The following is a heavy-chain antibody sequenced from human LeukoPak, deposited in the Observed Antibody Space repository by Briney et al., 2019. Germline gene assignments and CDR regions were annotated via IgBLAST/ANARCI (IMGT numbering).Heavy chain of an antibody. CDR2: INHGGST. Sequence: KPSETLSLACAVYGGSFSGYYWNWIRQSPGKGLEWIGEINHGGSTNYNPSLKSRVTISIDTSKNQFSLRLSSVTAADTALYYCARFPCSGDSCYSGIRAFDIWGQGTMVTVSS. CDR1: GGSFSGYY. V-gene: IGHV4-34*01. D-gene: IGHD2-15*01. J-gene: IGHJ3*02. CDR3: ARFPCSGDSCYSGIRAFDI.